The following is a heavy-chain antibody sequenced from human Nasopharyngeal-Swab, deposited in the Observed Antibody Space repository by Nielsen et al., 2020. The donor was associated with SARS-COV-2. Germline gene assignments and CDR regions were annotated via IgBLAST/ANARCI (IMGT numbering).Heavy chain of an antibody. J-gene: IGHJ4*02. CDR2: IYDSRNT. CDR1: GNSIRNYS. V-gene: IGHV4-59*01. Sequence: SETLSLTCTVSGNSIRNYSWNWIRQPPGKGLEWIGYIYDSRNTNYNSSLKSRVTITVETSKNQSSLKLSSVTAADTAVYYCARAQDFWSPFDYWGQGALVTVSS. D-gene: IGHD3-3*01. CDR3: ARAQDFWSPFDY.